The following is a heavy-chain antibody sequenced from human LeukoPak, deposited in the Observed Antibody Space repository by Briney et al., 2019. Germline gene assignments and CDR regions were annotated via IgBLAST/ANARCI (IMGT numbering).Heavy chain of an antibody. V-gene: IGHV1-46*01. CDR2: INPSGGST. J-gene: IGHJ4*02. CDR3: ARRAGAYSHPYDY. D-gene: IGHD4/OR15-4a*01. Sequence: ASVKVSCKASGYTFTSYYMHWVRQAPGQGLEWMGIINPSGGSTSYAQKFQGRVTMTRNTSISTAYMELSSLRAEDTAVYYCARRAGAYSHPYDYWGQGTLVTVSS. CDR1: GYTFTSYY.